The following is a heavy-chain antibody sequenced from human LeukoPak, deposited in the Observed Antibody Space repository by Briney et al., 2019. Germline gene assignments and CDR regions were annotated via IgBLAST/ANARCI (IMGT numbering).Heavy chain of an antibody. V-gene: IGHV3-7*04. J-gene: IGHJ6*02. Sequence: GGSLRLSCAASGFTFSDFWMTWVRQAPGRGLEWVAHINQDGSDKFHLDSVTGRFTISRDNAKNTLYLQMNSLRAEDTAVYYCARDGYSSSWYPIYYYYYGMDVWGQGTTVTVSS. CDR3: ARDGYSSSWYPIYYYYYGMDV. D-gene: IGHD6-13*01. CDR1: GFTFSDFW. CDR2: INQDGSDK.